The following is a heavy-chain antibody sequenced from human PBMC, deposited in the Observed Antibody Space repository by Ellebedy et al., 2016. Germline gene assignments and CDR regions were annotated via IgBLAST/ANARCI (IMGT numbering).Heavy chain of an antibody. J-gene: IGHJ3*02. Sequence: SETLSLTCTVSGGSVSSDNYQWFWIRQPPGTGLEWIGQITPTGGTNYRPSLKSRVTMSVDTSKNQFSLQLTSVTAADTAVYYCARNYGRWNDCFDTWGQGTMVTVSS. CDR1: GGSVSSDNYQ. CDR3: ARNYGRWNDCFDT. V-gene: IGHV4-61*01. CDR2: ITPTGGT. D-gene: IGHD2-21*01.